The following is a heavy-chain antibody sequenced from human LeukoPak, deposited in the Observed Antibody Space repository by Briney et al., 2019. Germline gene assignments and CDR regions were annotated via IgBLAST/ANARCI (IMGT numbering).Heavy chain of an antibody. Sequence: GESLKISCKGSGYSFNIYWIGWVRQMPGKGLEWMGIIYPGDSESRYSPSFQGQVTITADKSIGTAYLQWSSLKASDTAMYYCATSYSSSRFDYWGQGTLVTVSS. J-gene: IGHJ4*02. D-gene: IGHD4-11*01. CDR2: IYPGDSES. CDR3: ATSYSSSRFDY. V-gene: IGHV5-51*01. CDR1: GYSFNIYW.